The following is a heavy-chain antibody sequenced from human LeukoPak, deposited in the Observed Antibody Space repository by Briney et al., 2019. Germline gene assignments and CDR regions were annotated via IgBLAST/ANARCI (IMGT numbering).Heavy chain of an antibody. J-gene: IGHJ4*02. D-gene: IGHD2-2*01. Sequence: AGGSLRLSCAASGFTFNTYAMSWVRQAPGKGLEWVSVISGSGGTTFYADSVKGRFTISRDNSKNTLYLQMNSLRAEDTAVYYCAKAVVPAANPIYFDYWGQGTLVTVSS. CDR2: ISGSGGTT. V-gene: IGHV3-23*01. CDR3: AKAVVPAANPIYFDY. CDR1: GFTFNTYA.